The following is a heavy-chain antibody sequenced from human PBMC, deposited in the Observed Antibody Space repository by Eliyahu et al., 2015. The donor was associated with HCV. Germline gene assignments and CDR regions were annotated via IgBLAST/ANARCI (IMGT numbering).Heavy chain of an antibody. CDR2: ISYDGSNK. J-gene: IGHJ4*02. CDR1: GFTFSSYA. CDR3: ARAGVFGSNRSWAFLDFWSGLFDY. D-gene: IGHD3-3*01. V-gene: IGHV3-30*04. Sequence: QVQLVESGGGVVQPGRSLRLSCAASGFTFSSYAMHWVRQAPGKGLEWVAVISYDGSNKYYADSVKGRFTISRDNSKNTLYLQMNSLRAEDTAVYYCARAGVFGSNRSWAFLDFWSGLFDYWGQGTLVTVSS.